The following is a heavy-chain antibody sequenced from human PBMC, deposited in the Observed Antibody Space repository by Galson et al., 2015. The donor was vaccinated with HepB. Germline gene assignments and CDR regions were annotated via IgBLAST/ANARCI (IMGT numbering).Heavy chain of an antibody. V-gene: IGHV3-48*03. CDR2: ISSSGSTI. D-gene: IGHD6-19*01. Sequence: SLRLSCAASGFTFSSYEMNWVRQAPGKGLEWVSYISSSGSTIFYRGSVKGRFTISRDNAKNSLYLHMNSLRAEDTAVYYCARVGEIAVAGSFDYWGQGTLVTVSS. CDR3: ARVGEIAVAGSFDY. J-gene: IGHJ4*02. CDR1: GFTFSSYE.